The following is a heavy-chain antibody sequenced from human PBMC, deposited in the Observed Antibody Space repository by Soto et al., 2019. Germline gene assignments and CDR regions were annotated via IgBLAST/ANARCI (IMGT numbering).Heavy chain of an antibody. J-gene: IGHJ4*02. D-gene: IGHD1-1*01. CDR1: GSPIRSSSHY. CDR3: AREGGYVAY. V-gene: IGHV4-39*02. CDR2: IDESGDF. Sequence: PSETLSLTCTVSGSPIRSSSHYWGWIRQSPGTGLEWIGSIDESGDFYYNPSLKSRVTISVDTSKNQFSLKLISVTGADSAIYYCAREGGYVAYWGQGTLVTVS.